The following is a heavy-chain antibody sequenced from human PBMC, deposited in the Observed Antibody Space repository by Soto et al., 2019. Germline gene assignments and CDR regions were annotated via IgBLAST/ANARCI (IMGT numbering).Heavy chain of an antibody. CDR3: ARDRRVRPYNWNDLHYYGMDV. V-gene: IGHV1-18*01. Sequence: ASGKVSCKASGYTFTSYGISWVRQAPGQGLEWMGWISAYNGNTNCAQKLQGRVTMTTDTSTSTAYMELRSLRSDDTAVYYCARDRRVRPYNWNDLHYYGMDVWGQGTTVTVSS. D-gene: IGHD1-1*01. CDR2: ISAYNGNT. CDR1: GYTFTSYG. J-gene: IGHJ6*02.